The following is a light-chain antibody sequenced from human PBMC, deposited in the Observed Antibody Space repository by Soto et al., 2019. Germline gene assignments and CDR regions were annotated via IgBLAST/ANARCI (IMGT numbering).Light chain of an antibody. V-gene: IGLV2-14*01. J-gene: IGLJ1*01. CDR1: SSDVGGYNY. CDR3: SSYTSSSTYV. CDR2: DVS. Sequence: QSVLTQPASVSGSPGQWITISCTGTSSDVGGYNYVSWDQQHPGKAPKLMIYDVSNRPSGVSNRFSGSKSVNTASLTISGLQAEDEADYYCSSYTSSSTYVFGTGTKLTVL.